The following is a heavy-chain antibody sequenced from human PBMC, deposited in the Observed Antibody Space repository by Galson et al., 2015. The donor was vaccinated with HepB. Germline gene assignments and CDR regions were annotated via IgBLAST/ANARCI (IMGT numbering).Heavy chain of an antibody. V-gene: IGHV4-34*01. D-gene: IGHD3-10*01. Sequence: ETLSLTCAVYGGSFSGYYWSWIRQPPGKGLEWIGEINHSGSTNYNPSLKSRVTISVDTSKNQFSLKLSSVTAADTAVYYCARGVTTMVRGVIDYWGQGTLVTVSS. CDR2: INHSGST. CDR1: GGSFSGYY. CDR3: ARGVTTMVRGVIDY. J-gene: IGHJ4*02.